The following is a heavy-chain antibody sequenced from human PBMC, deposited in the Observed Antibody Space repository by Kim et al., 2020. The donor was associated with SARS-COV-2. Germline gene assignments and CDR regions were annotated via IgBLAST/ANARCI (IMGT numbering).Heavy chain of an antibody. CDR2: IYYSGST. V-gene: IGHV4-39*01. CDR1: GGSISSSSYY. Sequence: SETLSLTCTVSGGSISSSSYYWGWIRQPPGKGLEWIGSIYYSGSTYYNPSLKSRVTISVDTSKNQFSLKLSSVTAADTAVYYCARLSDDYYGSGSYYGYYCYGRDVWGQGTTVTVSS. J-gene: IGHJ6*02. D-gene: IGHD3-10*01. CDR3: ARLSDDYYGSGSYYGYYCYGRDV.